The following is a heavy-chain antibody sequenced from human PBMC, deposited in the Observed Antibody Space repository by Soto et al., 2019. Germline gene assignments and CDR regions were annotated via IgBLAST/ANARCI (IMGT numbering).Heavy chain of an antibody. V-gene: IGHV5-51*01. J-gene: IGHJ5*02. D-gene: IGHD6-19*01. CDR2: IYPGDSDT. Sequence: GEALKISCKGSGYSFTSYWIGWVRQMPGKGLEWMGIIYPGDSDTRYSQSFQGQVTISADKSISTAYLQWSSLKASDTAMYYCARLGIAVAGRVINGFDPWGQGTLVTVSS. CDR1: GYSFTSYW. CDR3: ARLGIAVAGRVINGFDP.